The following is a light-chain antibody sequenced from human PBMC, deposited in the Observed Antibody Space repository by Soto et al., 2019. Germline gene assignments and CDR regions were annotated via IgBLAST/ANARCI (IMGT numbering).Light chain of an antibody. CDR1: TSNIVSNT. CDR3: EAWDDSLNGYV. Sequence: QCLLTQAPSASGPPVRRFTISCYPSTSNIVSNTVNWYQQLPGAGPKLLIYSNNQRPSGVPDRFSGSKSGTSGSLAISGLQSDDEADYYCEAWDDSLNGYVFGTGTKVTVL. CDR2: SNN. V-gene: IGLV1-44*01. J-gene: IGLJ1*01.